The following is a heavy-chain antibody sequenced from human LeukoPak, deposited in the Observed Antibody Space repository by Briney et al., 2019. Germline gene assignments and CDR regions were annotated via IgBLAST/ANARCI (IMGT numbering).Heavy chain of an antibody. Sequence: PGGSLRLSCAASGFTVSSNYMSWVRQAPGKGLEWVSVIYSGGSTYYADSVKGRFTISRDNSENTLYLQMNSLRAEDTAVYYCARARIEWEPFFDYWGQGTLVTVSS. CDR2: IYSGGST. J-gene: IGHJ4*02. V-gene: IGHV3-53*01. CDR1: GFTVSSNY. CDR3: ARARIEWEPFFDY. D-gene: IGHD1-26*01.